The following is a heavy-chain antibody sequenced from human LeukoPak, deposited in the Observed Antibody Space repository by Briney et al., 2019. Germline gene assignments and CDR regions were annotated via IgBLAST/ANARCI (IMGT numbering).Heavy chain of an antibody. CDR2: IKQDGSEK. V-gene: IGHV3-7*01. J-gene: IGHJ5*02. CDR3: ARCDSSSWDNWFDP. CDR1: GFTFSSYW. Sequence: GGSLRLSCAASGFTFSSYWMSWVRQAPGKGLEWVANIKQDGSEKYHVDSVKGRFTISRDNAKNSLYLQMNSLRAEDTAVYYCARCDSSSWDNWFDPWGQGTLVTVSS. D-gene: IGHD6-13*01.